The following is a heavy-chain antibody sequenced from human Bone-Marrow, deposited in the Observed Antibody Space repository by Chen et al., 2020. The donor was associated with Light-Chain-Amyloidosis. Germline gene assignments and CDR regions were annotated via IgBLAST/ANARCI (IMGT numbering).Heavy chain of an antibody. V-gene: IGHV1-8*01. CDR2: MNPNSGNT. J-gene: IGHJ2*01. D-gene: IGHD3-10*01. CDR1: GYTFTNYD. Sequence: QVQLVQSGAEVKKPGASVKVSCKASGYTFTNYDVNWLRQAPGQGPEWMAWMNPNSGNTGYAQKFQGRVTLTRDTSISTAYMELSSLTSEDTAVYYCARCNIMVRGARERYFDLWGRGTLVTVSS. CDR3: ARCNIMVRGARERYFDL.